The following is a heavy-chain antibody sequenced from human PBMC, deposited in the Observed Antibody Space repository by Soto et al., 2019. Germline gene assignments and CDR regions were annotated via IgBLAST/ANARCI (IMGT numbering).Heavy chain of an antibody. J-gene: IGHJ4*02. CDR2: IYYSGYT. Sequence: SETLSLTCTVSGGSISSGGYYWSWIRQHPGKGLEWIGFIYYSGYTYYNPSLKSRVSISVDTSKNQFSLKLSSVTAADTAVYYCARVLGYCTGGNCYPDYWGQGTMVTVSS. D-gene: IGHD2-15*01. CDR1: GGSISSGGYY. CDR3: ARVLGYCTGGNCYPDY. V-gene: IGHV4-31*03.